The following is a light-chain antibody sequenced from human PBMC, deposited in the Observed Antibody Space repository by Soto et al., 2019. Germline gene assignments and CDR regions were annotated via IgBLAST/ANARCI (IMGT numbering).Light chain of an antibody. CDR2: EAS. CDR1: QDISDH. CDR3: QKYNTTPRT. V-gene: IGKV1-27*01. J-gene: IGKJ1*01. Sequence: DFHMTQSTSSLFASLGDRVTIACRASQDISDHLAWYQHKPGKVPKLLIYEASTLQSWVPSRFSGGGSGTDFTLTISSLQPEDVATYYCQKYNTTPRTFGQGTKVELK.